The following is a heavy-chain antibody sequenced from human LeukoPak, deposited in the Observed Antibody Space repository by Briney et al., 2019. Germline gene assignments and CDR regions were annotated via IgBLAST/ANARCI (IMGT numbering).Heavy chain of an antibody. Sequence: GGSLRLSCAASGFTFSSYAMSWVRQVPGKGLEWVSTISGGGGSTSYADSVKGRFTISRDNPKNTLYLQMNSLRAEDTAVYYCAKDNMGIAAADPFDYWGQGTLVTVSS. CDR2: ISGGGGST. V-gene: IGHV3-23*01. J-gene: IGHJ4*02. CDR1: GFTFSSYA. D-gene: IGHD6-13*01. CDR3: AKDNMGIAAADPFDY.